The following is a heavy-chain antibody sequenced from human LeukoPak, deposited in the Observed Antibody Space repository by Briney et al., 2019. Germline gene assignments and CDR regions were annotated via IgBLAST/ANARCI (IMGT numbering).Heavy chain of an antibody. CDR1: GGTFSSYA. J-gene: IGHJ1*01. Sequence: SVKVSCKASGGTFSSYAISWVRQAPGQGLEWMGGIIPIFGTANYAQKFQGRVTITADESTSTAYMELSSLRSEDKAVYYCPHQATVTTTEYFQHWGQGTLVTVSS. D-gene: IGHD4-17*01. V-gene: IGHV1-69*01. CDR2: IIPIFGTA. CDR3: PHQATVTTTEYFQH.